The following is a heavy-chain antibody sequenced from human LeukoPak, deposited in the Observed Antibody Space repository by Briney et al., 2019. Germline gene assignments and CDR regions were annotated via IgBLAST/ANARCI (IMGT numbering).Heavy chain of an antibody. CDR3: ARRGYYYGSGSYYGH. CDR2: MYYSGST. V-gene: IGHV4-39*07. CDR1: GGSISSSSYY. J-gene: IGHJ4*02. D-gene: IGHD3-10*01. Sequence: SETLSLTCTVSGGSISSSSYYWGWIRQPPGKGLEWIGSMYYSGSTYFNPSLKSRVTISIDTSKNQFSLKLSSVTAADTAVYYCARRGYYYGSGSYYGHWGQGTLVTVSS.